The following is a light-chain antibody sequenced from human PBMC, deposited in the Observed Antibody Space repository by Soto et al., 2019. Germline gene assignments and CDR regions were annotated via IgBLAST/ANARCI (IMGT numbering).Light chain of an antibody. CDR1: QNIVTY. V-gene: IGKV1-5*03. Sequence: DIQMTQSPSTLSASVGDRVTLTCRASQNIVTYLAWYQQKPGKAPRLLIYGASSLQSGVPSRFSGSGSGTEFTLTISSLHPDDFSSYYCQQYNTYSATFGPGTRIDVK. J-gene: IGKJ3*01. CDR3: QQYNTYSAT. CDR2: GAS.